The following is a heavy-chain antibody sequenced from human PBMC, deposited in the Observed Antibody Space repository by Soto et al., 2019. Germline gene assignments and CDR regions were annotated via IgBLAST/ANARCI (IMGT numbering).Heavy chain of an antibody. CDR2: IYHSGTT. J-gene: IGHJ5*02. V-gene: IGHV4-30-2*01. Sequence: HLQLQESGSGLVKPSQTLSLTCAVSGGSISSGGYSWSWIRQPPGKSLEWIGYIYHSGTTYYNPSLKSRVTISVDRSKNQFSLKLSSVTAADTAVYYCARVPSPWGQGTLVTVSS. CDR3: ARVPSP. CDR1: GGSISSGGYS.